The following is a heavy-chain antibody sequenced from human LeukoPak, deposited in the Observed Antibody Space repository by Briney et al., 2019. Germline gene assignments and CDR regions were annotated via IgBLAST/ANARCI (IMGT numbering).Heavy chain of an antibody. V-gene: IGHV3-74*01. CDR1: DLGFRTYG. CDR2: IDNDGRST. Sequence: PGGPWSLSFQASDLGFRTYGCHWVRKPPGKGPVWVSRIDNDGRSTDYAVSVKGRFTISRDNVQNTLYLQMDSLRAEDTAVYYCARDVGGAGSYWGQGTLVTVSS. D-gene: IGHD3-10*01. J-gene: IGHJ4*02. CDR3: ARDVGGAGSY.